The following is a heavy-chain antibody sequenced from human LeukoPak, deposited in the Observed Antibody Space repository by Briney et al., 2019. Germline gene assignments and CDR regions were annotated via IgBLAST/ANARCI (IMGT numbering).Heavy chain of an antibody. Sequence: ASVKVSCKASGGXXXSYAIXWVRQAPGXXXXXXXXXSTYNGDTNYAQKLQGRVTMTTDTSTSTAYMELRSLGSDDTAVYYCARDPSNSSGWRTFFDYWGQGTLVTVSS. CDR3: ARDPSNSSGWRTFFDY. D-gene: IGHD6-19*01. CDR2: XSTYNGDT. V-gene: IGHV1-18*01. CDR1: GGXXXSYA. J-gene: IGHJ4*02.